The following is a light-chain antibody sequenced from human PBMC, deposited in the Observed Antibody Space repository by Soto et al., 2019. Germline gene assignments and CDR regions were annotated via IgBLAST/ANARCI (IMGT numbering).Light chain of an antibody. J-gene: IGKJ2*01. CDR1: QSVSSTY. V-gene: IGKV3-20*01. CDR3: QQYGRSPPFT. CDR2: GAS. Sequence: MVLTQSPGTLSLSPGERATLSCRASQSVSSTYIAWYQQNPGQAPRLLIYGASSRATGIPDRFSGSGSGTDFTLTISRLEPEDFAVYFCQQYGRSPPFTFGQGTKVEMK.